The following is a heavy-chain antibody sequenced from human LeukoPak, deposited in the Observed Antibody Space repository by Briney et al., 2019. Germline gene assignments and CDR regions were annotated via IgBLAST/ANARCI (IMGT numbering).Heavy chain of an antibody. CDR3: AKDGYDILTLQTSYYYYYYMDV. D-gene: IGHD3-9*01. CDR2: ISYDGSSK. V-gene: IGHV3-30*18. Sequence: GGSLRLSCAASGFTFSSYGMHWVRQAPGKGLEWVAVISYDGSSKYYADSVKGRFTISRDNSKNTLYLQMNSLRAEDTAVYYCAKDGYDILTLQTSYYYYYYMDVWGKGTTVTVSS. J-gene: IGHJ6*03. CDR1: GFTFSSYG.